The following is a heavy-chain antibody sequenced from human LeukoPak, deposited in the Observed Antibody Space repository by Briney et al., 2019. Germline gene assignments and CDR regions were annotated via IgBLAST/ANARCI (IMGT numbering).Heavy chain of an antibody. J-gene: IGHJ4*02. V-gene: IGHV3-7*03. D-gene: IGHD4-17*01. Sequence: SGGSLRLSCAASGFTFSSYWMSWVRQAPGKGLEWVANIKQDGSEKYYVDSVKGRFTIPRDNAKNSLYLQMNSLRAEDTAVYYCARENGDYVIDYWGQGTLVTVSS. CDR3: ARENGDYVIDY. CDR1: GFTFSSYW. CDR2: IKQDGSEK.